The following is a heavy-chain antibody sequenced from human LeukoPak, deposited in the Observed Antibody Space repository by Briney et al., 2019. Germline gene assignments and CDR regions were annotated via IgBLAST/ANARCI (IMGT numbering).Heavy chain of an antibody. CDR3: ARDRGITMIVVDLFDY. V-gene: IGHV1-18*01. D-gene: IGHD3-22*01. CDR1: GYTFTNYG. Sequence: GASVKVSCKASGYTFTNYGISWVRQAPGQGLEWMGWISAYNGNTNYAQKLQGRVTMTTDTSTSTAYMELRSLRSDDTAVYYCARDRGITMIVVDLFDYWGQGTLVTVSS. CDR2: ISAYNGNT. J-gene: IGHJ4*02.